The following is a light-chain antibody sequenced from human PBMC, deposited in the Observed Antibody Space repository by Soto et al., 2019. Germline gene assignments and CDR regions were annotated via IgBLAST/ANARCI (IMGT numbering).Light chain of an antibody. Sequence: LTERQGALSWYRVALGSRRFIASQSASSSNLAWYQQKPGQAPRLLIYGASSRATGIPDRFSGSGSGTDFTLTISRLEPQDCAVYYCQQYGVSQGPFGGGTKVDIK. V-gene: IGKV3-20*01. J-gene: IGKJ4*01. CDR1: QSASSSN. CDR2: GAS. CDR3: QQYGVSQGP.